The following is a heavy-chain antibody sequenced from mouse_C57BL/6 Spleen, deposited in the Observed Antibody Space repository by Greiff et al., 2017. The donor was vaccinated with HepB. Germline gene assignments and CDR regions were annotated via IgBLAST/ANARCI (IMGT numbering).Heavy chain of an antibody. Sequence: EVQLQQSGAELVRPGASVKLSCTASGFNIKDYYMHWVKQRPEQGLEWIGRIDPEDGDTEYAPKFQGKATMTADTYSNTAYLQLSSLTSEDTAVYYCTCYYGSSPWYFDVWGTGTTVTVSS. CDR3: TCYYGSSPWYFDV. CDR2: IDPEDGDT. J-gene: IGHJ1*03. D-gene: IGHD1-1*01. CDR1: GFNIKDYY. V-gene: IGHV14-1*01.